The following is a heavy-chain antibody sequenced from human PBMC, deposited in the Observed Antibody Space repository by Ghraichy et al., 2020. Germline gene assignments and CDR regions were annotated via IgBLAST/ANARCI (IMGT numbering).Heavy chain of an antibody. D-gene: IGHD3-3*01. CDR3: TSLGDFWSGYSRFDY. CDR2: IKSKNDGGTT. Sequence: GGSLRLSCAGSGFTFINAWMSWVRQAPGKGLEWVGRIKSKNDGGTTDYVAPVKGRFAISRDDSKKTLYLQMNSLKIEDTAVYYCTSLGDFWSGYSRFDYWGLGTLVTVSS. J-gene: IGHJ4*02. CDR1: GFTFINAW. V-gene: IGHV3-15*01.